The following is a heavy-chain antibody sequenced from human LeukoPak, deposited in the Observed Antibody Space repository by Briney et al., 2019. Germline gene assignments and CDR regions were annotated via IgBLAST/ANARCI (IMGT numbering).Heavy chain of an antibody. CDR2: INWNGRST. CDR3: AKDTGGMVLHYFDY. J-gene: IGHJ4*02. D-gene: IGHD2-8*02. V-gene: IGHV3-20*04. CDR1: GFTFDDYG. Sequence: GGSLRLSCAASGFTFDDYGMSWVRQAPGKGLEWVSGINWNGRSTGYVDSVKGRFTISRDNAKNSLYLQMNSLRAEDTALYYCAKDTGGMVLHYFDYWGQGTLVTVSS.